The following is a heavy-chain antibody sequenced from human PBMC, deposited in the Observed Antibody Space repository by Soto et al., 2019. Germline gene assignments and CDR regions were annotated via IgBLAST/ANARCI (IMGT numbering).Heavy chain of an antibody. Sequence: SETLSLTSAVSGGSISSSSYYWGWIRQPPGKGLEWIGSIYYSGSTYYNPSLKSRVTISVDTSKNQFSLKLSSVTAADTAVYYCARTYRDGYIYFDYWGQGTLVTVSS. CDR1: GGSISSSSYY. D-gene: IGHD5-12*01. V-gene: IGHV4-39*01. J-gene: IGHJ4*02. CDR3: ARTYRDGYIYFDY. CDR2: IYYSGST.